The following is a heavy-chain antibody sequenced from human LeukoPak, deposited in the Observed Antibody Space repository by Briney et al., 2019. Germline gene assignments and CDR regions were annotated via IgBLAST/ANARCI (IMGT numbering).Heavy chain of an antibody. V-gene: IGHV4-61*01. Sequence: SETLSLTCTASGGSVSSASYYWTWIRQPPGKGLEWIGYIYSSGGTNYNPSLKSRVTISVDTSKNQFSLKLSSVTAADTAVYYCARHNHYDGSGYSHLDYWGRGTLVTVSS. CDR1: GGSVSSASYY. CDR3: ARHNHYDGSGYSHLDY. D-gene: IGHD3-22*01. CDR2: IYSSGGT. J-gene: IGHJ4*02.